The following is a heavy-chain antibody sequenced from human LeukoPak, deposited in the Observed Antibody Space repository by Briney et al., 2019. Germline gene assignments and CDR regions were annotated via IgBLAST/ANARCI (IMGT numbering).Heavy chain of an antibody. CDR1: GGSISTYY. J-gene: IGHJ3*02. Sequence: SETLSLSCSVSGGSISTYYWSWIRQPAGKGLEWIGRIYTTGGTNYNPSLKSRVTMSVDTSKNQFSLKLTSVTAVDTAVYYCARGGATGYSSSWYAIRAFDIWGQGTMVTVSS. CDR2: IYTTGGT. CDR3: ARGGATGYSSSWYAIRAFDI. V-gene: IGHV4-4*07. D-gene: IGHD6-13*01.